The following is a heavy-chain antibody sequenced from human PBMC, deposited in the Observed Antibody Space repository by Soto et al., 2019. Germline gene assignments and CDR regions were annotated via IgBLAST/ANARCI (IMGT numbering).Heavy chain of an antibody. V-gene: IGHV4-4*02. CDR1: GGSISSNIW. J-gene: IGHJ4*02. CDR3: ARDKGLGRDGWY. D-gene: IGHD6-19*01. CDR2: IYHSGST. Sequence: QVQLQESGPRLVKPSGTLSLTCAVSGGSISSNIWWTWVRQPPGKGLEWIGEIYHSGSTNYNPSLKSRVTISVDKSKNQFSLKLSSVTAADTALYYCARDKGLGRDGWYWGQGTLVTVSS.